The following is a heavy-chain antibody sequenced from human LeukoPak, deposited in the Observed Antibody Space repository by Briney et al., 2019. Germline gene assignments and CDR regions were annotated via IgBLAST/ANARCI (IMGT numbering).Heavy chain of an antibody. V-gene: IGHV4-39*01. CDR3: ARQSYYDILTGYFSWGNWFDP. CDR2: IYYSGST. CDR1: GSSISSSSYY. J-gene: IGHJ5*02. D-gene: IGHD3-9*01. Sequence: PSETLSLTCTVSGSSISSSSYYWGWIRQPPGKGLEWIGSIYYSGSTYYNPSLKSRVTISVDTSKNQFSLKLSSVTAADTAVYYCARQSYYDILTGYFSWGNWFDPWGQGTLVTVSS.